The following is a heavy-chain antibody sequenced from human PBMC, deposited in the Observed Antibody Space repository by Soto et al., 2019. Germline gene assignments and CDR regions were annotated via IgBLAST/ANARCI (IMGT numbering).Heavy chain of an antibody. Sequence: GGSLRLSCAASGFTVSSNYMSWVRQAPGKGLEWVSVIYRDGNTYYADSVKGRFTISRDNSKNTLYLQMNSLRAEDTAVYYCAREASKDFDSSTTFDYWGQGTLVTVSS. J-gene: IGHJ4*02. CDR1: GFTVSSNY. D-gene: IGHD6-6*01. CDR3: AREASKDFDSSTTFDY. V-gene: IGHV3-66*01. CDR2: IYRDGNT.